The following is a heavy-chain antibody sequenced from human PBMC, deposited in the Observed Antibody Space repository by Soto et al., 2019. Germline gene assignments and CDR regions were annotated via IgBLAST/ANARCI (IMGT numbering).Heavy chain of an antibody. CDR3: ARGGAVVVPGAVDRHNWFDP. CDR1: GGTFSSYS. Sequence: QVQLVQSGAEVKKPGSSVKVSCEASGGTFSSYSFSWVRQAPGQGLEWMGRVIPILGMANYAQKFQGRVTINADKSTSTVYMEMRGLRSEDTAVYYCARGGAVVVPGAVDRHNWFDPWGQGTLVTVSS. J-gene: IGHJ5*02. D-gene: IGHD2-2*01. CDR2: VIPILGMA. V-gene: IGHV1-69*02.